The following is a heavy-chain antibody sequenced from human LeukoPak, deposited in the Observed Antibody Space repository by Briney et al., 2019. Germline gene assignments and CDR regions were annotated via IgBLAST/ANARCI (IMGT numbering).Heavy chain of an antibody. V-gene: IGHV3-23*01. CDR3: AKNLRIVVVITGFDY. CDR1: GFTFSSYA. CDR2: ISGSGSST. Sequence: GGSLRLSCAASGFTFSSYAMSWVRQAPGKGLEWVSAISGSGSSTYYADSVKGRFTISRDNSKNTLYLQMNSLRAEDTAVYYCAKNLRIVVVITGFDYWGQGTLVTVSS. J-gene: IGHJ4*02. D-gene: IGHD3-22*01.